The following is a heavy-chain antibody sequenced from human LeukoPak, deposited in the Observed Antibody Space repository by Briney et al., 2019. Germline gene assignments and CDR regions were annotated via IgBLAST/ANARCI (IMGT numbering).Heavy chain of an antibody. CDR3: ARAREAADHFQH. J-gene: IGHJ1*01. Sequence: GASVKVSCKTFGYTFSDFYIHXVRQAPGXXXXXMGWINPNSGGTNYAQKFQGRVTMTRDMSISTAYMELSRLRSDDTAVYYCARAREAADHFQHWGQGTLVTVSS. D-gene: IGHD6-13*01. V-gene: IGHV1-2*02. CDR2: INPNSGGT. CDR1: GYTFSDFY.